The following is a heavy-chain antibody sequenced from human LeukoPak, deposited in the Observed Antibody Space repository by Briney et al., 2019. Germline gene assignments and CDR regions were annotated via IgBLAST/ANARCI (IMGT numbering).Heavy chain of an antibody. CDR2: IYSGGST. D-gene: IGHD3-9*01. V-gene: IGHV3-53*05. Sequence: TGGSLRLSCAASGFTVSNNYMTWVRQAPGKGPEWVSLIYSGGSTYYADSVKGRFTISRDNSKNTLYLQMNSLRAEDTAVYYCAKENYDILTGYYQNAFDIWGQGTMVTVSS. CDR3: AKENYDILTGYYQNAFDI. CDR1: GFTVSNNY. J-gene: IGHJ3*02.